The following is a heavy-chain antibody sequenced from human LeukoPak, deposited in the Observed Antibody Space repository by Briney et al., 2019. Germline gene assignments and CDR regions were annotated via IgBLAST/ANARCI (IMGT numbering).Heavy chain of an antibody. CDR2: IYYTGST. V-gene: IGHV4-39*02. J-gene: IGHJ1*01. CDR3: ARRRYYDSTGYLD. D-gene: IGHD3-22*01. Sequence: SETLSLTCTLSGGFISSSRYYWGWIRQPPGKGLAWIGDIYYTGSTYYNASLKSRVSISIETSNNHFSLKLIFVTAADTALYYCARRRYYDSTGYLDWGQGTLVTVSS. CDR1: GGFISSSRYY.